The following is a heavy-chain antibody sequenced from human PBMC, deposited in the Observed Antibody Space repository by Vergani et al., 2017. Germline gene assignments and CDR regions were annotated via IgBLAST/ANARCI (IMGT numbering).Heavy chain of an antibody. CDR3: GRVADFYGLGSRLLDL. D-gene: IGHD3-10*01. Sequence: QVRLQESGPGLVKPSETLSLTCSVSGGSMSGYYWSWIRQPPGKELEWIGYMYHSGSTNYNPSLETRVTISGDTSKNQFSLKLNSVTAVDTAVYYCGRVADFYGLGSRLLDLWGQGILVTVFS. CDR2: MYHSGST. J-gene: IGHJ5*02. CDR1: GGSMSGYY. V-gene: IGHV4-59*01.